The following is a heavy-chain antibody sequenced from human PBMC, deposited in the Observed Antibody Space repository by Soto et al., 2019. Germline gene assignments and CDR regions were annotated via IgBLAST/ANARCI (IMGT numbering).Heavy chain of an antibody. D-gene: IGHD1-1*01. V-gene: IGHV3-48*03. CDR3: ARDRLRKNPSLNSYYYGMDV. CDR2: ISSSGNTI. CDR1: GFTLSHYE. Sequence: GGSLRLSCTASGFTLSHYEMRWVRQAPGEGLECVSYISSSGNTIYYADSVKGRFTISRDSAKNSLFLQMNSLRDEDTAVYYCARDRLRKNPSLNSYYYGMDVWGQGTTVTVSS. J-gene: IGHJ6*02.